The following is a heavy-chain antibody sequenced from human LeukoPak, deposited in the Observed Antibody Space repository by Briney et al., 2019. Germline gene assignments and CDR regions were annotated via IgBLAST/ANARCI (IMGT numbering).Heavy chain of an antibody. D-gene: IGHD2-15*01. J-gene: IGHJ4*02. CDR3: AKRADTPIDY. V-gene: IGHV3-30-3*02. CDR2: ISYDGSNK. Sequence: QSGGSLRLSCAASGFTLSSYAMHWVRQAPGKGLEWVAVISYDGSNKYYADSVKGRFTISRDNSKNTLYLQMNSLRAEDTAVYYCAKRADTPIDYWGQGTLVTVSS. CDR1: GFTLSSYA.